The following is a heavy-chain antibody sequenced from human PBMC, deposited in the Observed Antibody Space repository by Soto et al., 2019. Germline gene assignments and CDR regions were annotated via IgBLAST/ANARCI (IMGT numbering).Heavy chain of an antibody. V-gene: IGHV3-74*01. D-gene: IGHD4-4*01. Sequence: EVQLVESGGGLVQPGGSMRLSCAASGFTFNSYWMHWVRQAPGEGLMWVSRINPDGSTTSYADSVKGRFTISRDNAKNTLYLQMNSLRVEDTAVYYCARVPTTVTTPGMDVWGQGTTVTVSS. J-gene: IGHJ6*02. CDR2: INPDGSTT. CDR3: ARVPTTVTTPGMDV. CDR1: GFTFNSYW.